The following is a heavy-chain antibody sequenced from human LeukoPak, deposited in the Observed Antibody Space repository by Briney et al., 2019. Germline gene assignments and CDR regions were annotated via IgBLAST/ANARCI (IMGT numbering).Heavy chain of an antibody. CDR3: ARGRGSTSCYYFDY. CDR2: IYSGGST. J-gene: IGHJ4*02. V-gene: IGHV3-53*01. D-gene: IGHD2-2*01. CDR1: GFTFSSYG. Sequence: GRSLRLSCAASGFTFSSYGMHWVRQAPGKGLEWVSVIYSGGSTYYAESVKGRFTISRDNSKNTLYLQMNSLRAEDTAVYYCARGRGSTSCYYFDYWGQGTLVTVSS.